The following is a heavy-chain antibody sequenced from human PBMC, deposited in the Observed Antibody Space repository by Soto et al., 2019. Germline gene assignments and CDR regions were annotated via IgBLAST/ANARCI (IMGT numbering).Heavy chain of an antibody. CDR2: IWYDGSNK. CDR3: ARDVGYGYYGWALDY. D-gene: IGHD4-17*01. CDR1: GFTFSSYG. J-gene: IGHJ4*02. Sequence: QVQLVESGGGVVQPGRSLRLSCAASGFTFSSYGMHWVRQAPGKGLEWVAVIWYDGSNKYYADSVKGRFTISRDNSKNPLYRQLNGLGAEDTAVYYWARDVGYGYYGWALDYWGQGTLVAVSS. V-gene: IGHV3-33*01.